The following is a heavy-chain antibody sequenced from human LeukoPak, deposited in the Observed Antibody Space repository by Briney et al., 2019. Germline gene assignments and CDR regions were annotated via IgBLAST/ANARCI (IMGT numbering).Heavy chain of an antibody. J-gene: IGHJ4*02. V-gene: IGHV3-23*01. Sequence: PGGSLRLSCAASGFTFSSYVMTWVRQAPGKGLEWVSVIRGSGDRTYYADSVKGRFTISRDNSKNTLYLQMNSLRAEDTAVYYCAKDPYYYDSSGYEDYWGQGTLVTVSS. CDR3: AKDPYYYDSSGYEDY. D-gene: IGHD3-22*01. CDR1: GFTFSSYV. CDR2: IRGSGDRT.